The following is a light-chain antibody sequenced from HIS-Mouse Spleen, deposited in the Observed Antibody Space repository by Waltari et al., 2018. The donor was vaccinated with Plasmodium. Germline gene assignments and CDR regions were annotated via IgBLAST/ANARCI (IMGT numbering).Light chain of an antibody. CDR2: EGS. Sequence: QSALTQPASVSGSPGQSITISCTGTSSDVGSYNLLSWYKQHPGKAPKLMIYEGSKRPSGVSNRFSGSRSGNTASLTIAGLQAEDEADYYCCSYAGSSTWVFGGGTKLTVL. J-gene: IGLJ3*02. CDR3: CSYAGSSTWV. V-gene: IGLV2-23*01. CDR1: SSDVGSYNL.